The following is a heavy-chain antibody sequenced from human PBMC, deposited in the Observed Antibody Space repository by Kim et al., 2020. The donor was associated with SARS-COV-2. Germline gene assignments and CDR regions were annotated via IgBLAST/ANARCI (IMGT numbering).Heavy chain of an antibody. Sequence: ASVKVSCKASGYTFTGYYMHWVRQAPGQGLEWMGWINPNSGGTNYAQKFQGRVTMTRDTSISTAYMELSRLRSDDTAVYYCARDLLTGNFLFYYYYGMDVWGQGTTVTVSS. CDR3: ARDLLTGNFLFYYYYGMDV. CDR1: GYTFTGYY. CDR2: INPNSGGT. V-gene: IGHV1-2*02. J-gene: IGHJ6*02. D-gene: IGHD1-20*01.